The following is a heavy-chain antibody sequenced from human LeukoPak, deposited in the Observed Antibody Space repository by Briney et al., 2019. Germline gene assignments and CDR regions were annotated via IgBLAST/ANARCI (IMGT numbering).Heavy chain of an antibody. CDR1: GGTFISYA. Sequence: ASVKVSCKASGGTFISYAISWVRQAPGQGLEWMGRIIPIFGIANYAQKFQGRVTITADKSTSTAYMELSSLRSEDTAVYYCARWTPSLGDSSGYYYVGYFQHWGQGTLVTVSS. D-gene: IGHD3-22*01. CDR2: IIPIFGIA. CDR3: ARWTPSLGDSSGYYYVGYFQH. V-gene: IGHV1-69*04. J-gene: IGHJ1*01.